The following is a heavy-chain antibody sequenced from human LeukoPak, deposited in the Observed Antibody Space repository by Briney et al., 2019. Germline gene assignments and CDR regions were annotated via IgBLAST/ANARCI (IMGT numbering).Heavy chain of an antibody. CDR2: IIPILGIA. J-gene: IGHJ4*02. CDR3: ARDSIAAAGTFVY. D-gene: IGHD6-13*01. CDR1: GGTFSSYA. V-gene: IGHV1-69*04. Sequence: SVKVSCKASGGTFSSYAISWVRQAPGQGLEWMGRIIPILGIANYAQKFQGRVTITADKSTSTAYMELSSLRSEDTAVYYCARDSIAAAGTFVYWGQGTLVTVSS.